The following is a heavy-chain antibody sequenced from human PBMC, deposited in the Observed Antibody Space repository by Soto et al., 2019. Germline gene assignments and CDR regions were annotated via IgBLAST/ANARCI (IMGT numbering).Heavy chain of an antibody. V-gene: IGHV1-2*04. CDR2: IIPNSGGT. J-gene: IGHJ6*02. Sequence: ASVKVSCKASGGTFSSYAISWVRQAPGQGLEWMGGIIPNSGGTNYAQKFQGWVTMTRDTSISTAYMELSRLRSDDTAVYYCARARTTGTPLFFYYYYGMDVWGQGTTVTVSS. CDR1: GGTFSSYA. CDR3: ARARTTGTPLFFYYYYGMDV. D-gene: IGHD1-1*01.